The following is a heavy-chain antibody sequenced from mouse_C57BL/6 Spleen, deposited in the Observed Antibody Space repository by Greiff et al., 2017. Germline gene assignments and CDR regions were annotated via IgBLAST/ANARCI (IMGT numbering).Heavy chain of an antibody. Sequence: EVQLVESGGGLVKPGGSLKLSCAASGFTFSSYTMSWVRQTPEKRLEWVATISGGGGNTYYPDSVKGRFTISRDNAKNTLYLQMSSLRSEDTALYYCARPHYYGSSMFAYWGQGTLVTVSA. D-gene: IGHD1-1*01. CDR2: ISGGGGNT. CDR3: ARPHYYGSSMFAY. J-gene: IGHJ3*01. CDR1: GFTFSSYT. V-gene: IGHV5-9*01.